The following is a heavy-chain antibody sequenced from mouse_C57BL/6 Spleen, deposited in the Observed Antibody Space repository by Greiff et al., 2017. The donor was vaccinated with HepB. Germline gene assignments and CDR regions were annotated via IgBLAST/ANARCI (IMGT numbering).Heavy chain of an antibody. Sequence: QVQLQQPGTELVKPGASVKLSCKASGYTFTSYWMHWVKQRPGQGLEWIGNINPSNGGTNYNEKFKSKATLTVDKSSSTAYMQLSSLTSEDSAVYYCARRRGVSYRNYVDYAMDDWGQGTSVTVSS. J-gene: IGHJ4*01. D-gene: IGHD2-5*01. V-gene: IGHV1-53*01. CDR1: GYTFTSYW. CDR2: INPSNGGT. CDR3: ARRRGVSYRNYVDYAMDD.